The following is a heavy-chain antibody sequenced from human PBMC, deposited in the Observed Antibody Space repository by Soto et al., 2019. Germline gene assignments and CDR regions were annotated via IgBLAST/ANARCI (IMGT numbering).Heavy chain of an antibody. Sequence: EVQLAESGGGLGQPGGSLRLSCAASGFTLSGYAMDWVRQAPGKGLEYVSGISSNGVGTYYANSVQGRFTISRDNSKNTVYLQMDSLRPEDMAVYYCARRARPDFYYMDVWGKGTTVTVSS. J-gene: IGHJ6*03. CDR2: ISSNGVGT. CDR1: GFTLSGYA. D-gene: IGHD6-6*01. V-gene: IGHV3-64*01. CDR3: ARRARPDFYYMDV.